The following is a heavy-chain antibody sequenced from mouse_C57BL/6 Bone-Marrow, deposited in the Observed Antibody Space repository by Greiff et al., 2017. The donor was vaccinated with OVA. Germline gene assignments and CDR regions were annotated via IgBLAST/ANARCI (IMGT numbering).Heavy chain of an antibody. J-gene: IGHJ4*01. CDR3: TRVRYSNYRVYYYAMDY. V-gene: IGHV5-9-1*02. CDR2: ISSGGDYI. D-gene: IGHD2-5*01. Sequence: EVKVVESGEGLVKPGGSLKLSCAASGFTFSSYAMSWVRQTPEKRLEWVAYISSGGDYIYYADTVKGRFTISRDNARNTLYLQMSSLKSEDTAMYYCTRVRYSNYRVYYYAMDYWGQGTSVTVSS. CDR1: GFTFSSYA.